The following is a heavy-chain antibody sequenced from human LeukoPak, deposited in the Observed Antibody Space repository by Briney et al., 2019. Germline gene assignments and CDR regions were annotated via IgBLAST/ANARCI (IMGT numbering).Heavy chain of an antibody. CDR2: IKQDGSEK. J-gene: IGHJ2*01. CDR1: GFTFSSYW. Sequence: GGSLRLSCATSGFTFSSYWMSWVRQAPGKGLEWVANIKQDGSEKYYVDSVKGRFTISRDNAKNSLYLQMNSLRAEDTAVYYCAGNLLHPLGWYFDLWGRGTLVTVSS. V-gene: IGHV3-7*01. D-gene: IGHD3-22*01. CDR3: AGNLLHPLGWYFDL.